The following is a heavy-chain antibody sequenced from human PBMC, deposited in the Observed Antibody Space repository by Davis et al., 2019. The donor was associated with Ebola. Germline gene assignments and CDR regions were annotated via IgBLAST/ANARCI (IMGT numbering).Heavy chain of an antibody. CDR1: GGSISNYY. CDR2: VYYSGTT. CDR3: AKGVGDYGWFDP. D-gene: IGHD4-17*01. Sequence: MPSETLSLTCTISGGSISNYYWSWIRQPPGKGLEWIGYVYYSGTTSYNPSLKSRVTISIGTSKDQFSLRLTSVTEAGTAVYYCAKGVGDYGWFDPWGQGTLVTVSA. V-gene: IGHV4-59*01. J-gene: IGHJ5*02.